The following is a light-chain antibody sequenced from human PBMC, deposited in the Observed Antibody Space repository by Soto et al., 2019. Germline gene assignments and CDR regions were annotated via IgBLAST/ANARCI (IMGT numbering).Light chain of an antibody. V-gene: IGLV1-51*02. CDR3: GTWDSSLSALYV. CDR1: SSNIGNNY. J-gene: IGLJ1*01. Sequence: VLTQPPSVSAAPGQKVTISCSGSSSNIGNNYVSWYQQLPGTAPKLLIYENNKRPSGIPDRFSGSKSGTSATLGITGLQTGDEADYYCGTWDSSLSALYVFGTGTKVTVL. CDR2: ENN.